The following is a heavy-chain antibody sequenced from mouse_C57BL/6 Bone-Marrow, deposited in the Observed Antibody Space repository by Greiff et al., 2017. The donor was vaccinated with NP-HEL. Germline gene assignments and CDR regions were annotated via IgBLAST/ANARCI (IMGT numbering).Heavy chain of an antibody. Sequence: VQLQESGPELVKPGASVKISCKASGYTFTSYCINWVKQRPGQGLEWIGWIYPGSGNTKYNEKFKGKATLTADTSSSTAYMQLSSLTSEDSAVYYCARSDGYDSDYWGQGTTLTVAT. CDR3: ARSDGYDSDY. CDR1: GYTFTSYC. J-gene: IGHJ2*01. V-gene: IGHV1-66*01. D-gene: IGHD2-3*01. CDR2: IYPGSGNT.